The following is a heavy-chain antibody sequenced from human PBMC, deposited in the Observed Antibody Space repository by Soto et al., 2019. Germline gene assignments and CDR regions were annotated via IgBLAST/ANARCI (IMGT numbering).Heavy chain of an antibody. Sequence: EVQLVESGGGLVKPGGSLRLSCAASGFTFSRYGMNWLRQAPGKGLEWVASISSSTSYVYYADSVKGRFSTSRDNAKNILYLEMYALRTEGTAVYYCARDPSEGRVGNWFESWGQGTLVTVSS. CDR1: GFTFSRYG. D-gene: IGHD2-2*01. V-gene: IGHV3-21*06. CDR3: ARDPSEGRVGNWFES. J-gene: IGHJ5*01. CDR2: ISSSTSYV.